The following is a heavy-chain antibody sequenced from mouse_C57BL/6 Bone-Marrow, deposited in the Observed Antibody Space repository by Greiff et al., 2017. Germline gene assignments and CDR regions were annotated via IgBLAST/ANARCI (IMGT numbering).Heavy chain of an antibody. CDR1: GYTFTSYW. CDR3: ARGCFYAMDY. V-gene: IGHV1-52*01. CDR2: IDPSDSET. J-gene: IGHJ4*01. Sequence: QVQLQQPGAELVRPGSSVKLSCKASGYTFTSYWMHWVKQRPIQGLEWIGNIDPSDSETHYNQKFKDKATLTVDKSSSTAYMQLSSLTSEASAFYYCARGCFYAMDYWGQGTSVTVSS.